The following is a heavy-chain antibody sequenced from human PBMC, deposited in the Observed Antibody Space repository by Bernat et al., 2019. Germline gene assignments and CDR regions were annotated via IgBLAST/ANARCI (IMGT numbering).Heavy chain of an antibody. CDR2: IIPILGIA. V-gene: IGHV1-69*02. CDR3: ATRDSGYCSSTSCFDYYYMDV. J-gene: IGHJ6*03. CDR1: GGTFSSYT. D-gene: IGHD2-2*01. Sequence: QVQLVQSGAEVKKPGSSVKVSCKASGGTFSSYTISWVRQAPGQGLEWMGRIIPILGIANYAQKFQGRVTITADKSTSTACMELSSLRSEDTAVYYCATRDSGYCSSTSCFDYYYMDVWGKGTTVTVSS.